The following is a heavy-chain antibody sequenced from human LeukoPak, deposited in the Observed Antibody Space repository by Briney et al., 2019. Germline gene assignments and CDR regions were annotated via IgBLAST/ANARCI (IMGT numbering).Heavy chain of an antibody. V-gene: IGHV3-30-3*01. CDR3: ARFAIAVAGCALDY. D-gene: IGHD6-19*01. Sequence: GGSLRLSCAASGFTFSSYAMHWVRQAPGKGLEWVAVISYDGSNKYYADSVKSRFTISRDNSKNTLYLQMNSLRAEDTAVYYCARFAIAVAGCALDYWGQGTLVTVSS. CDR2: ISYDGSNK. J-gene: IGHJ4*02. CDR1: GFTFSSYA.